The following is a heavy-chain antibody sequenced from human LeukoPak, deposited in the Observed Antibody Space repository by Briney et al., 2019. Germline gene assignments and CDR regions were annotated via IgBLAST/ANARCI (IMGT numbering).Heavy chain of an antibody. CDR2: MNPNSGNT. D-gene: IGHD2/OR15-2a*01. J-gene: IGHJ4*02. CDR3: VRSSPSKGFDY. CDR1: GYTFTSYD. Sequence: ASVTVSCKASGYTFTSYDINWVRRATGQGLEWMGWMNPNSGNTGYAQKFQGRVTMTRNTSISTAYMELSSLRSEDTAVYYCVRSSPSKGFDYWGQGTLVTVSS. V-gene: IGHV1-8*01.